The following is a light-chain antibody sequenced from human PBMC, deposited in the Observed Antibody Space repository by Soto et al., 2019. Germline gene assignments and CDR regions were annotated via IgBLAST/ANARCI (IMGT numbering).Light chain of an antibody. CDR1: SSDVGDNY. Sequence: QSALTQPPSASGSPGQSVTISCTGTSSDVGDNYVSWYQQHLGKAPKLIIYEVSNRPSGVSNRFSGSKSGNTASLTISGLQAEDEAAYYCFSYTTSSAPYVFGTGTKLTVL. CDR3: FSYTTSSAPYV. J-gene: IGLJ1*01. V-gene: IGLV2-14*01. CDR2: EVS.